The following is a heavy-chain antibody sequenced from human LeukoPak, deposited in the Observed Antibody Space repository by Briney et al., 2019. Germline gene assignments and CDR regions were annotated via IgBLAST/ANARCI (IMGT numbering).Heavy chain of an antibody. Sequence: PGGSLRLSCAASGFTVSSNYMSWVRQAPGKGLEWVSVIYSGGSTYYADSVKGRFTISRDNSKNTLYLQMNSLRAEDTAVYYRARENYDSSGYDYWGQGTLVTVSS. D-gene: IGHD3-22*01. V-gene: IGHV3-53*01. J-gene: IGHJ4*02. CDR2: IYSGGST. CDR3: ARENYDSSGYDY. CDR1: GFTVSSNY.